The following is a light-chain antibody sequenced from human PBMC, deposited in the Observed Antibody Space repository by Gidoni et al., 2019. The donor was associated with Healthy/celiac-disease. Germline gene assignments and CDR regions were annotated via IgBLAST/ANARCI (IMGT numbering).Light chain of an antibody. V-gene: IGKV3-11*01. CDR1: QSVSSY. CDR2: DAS. J-gene: IGKJ5*01. Sequence: ESVLTQSPASLSLSPGEGATLACSASQSVSSYLAWYQQKPGQAPRLLIYDASNRATGIPARFSGSGSGTDFTFTISSLEPEDFAVYYCQQRSNWPITFGQGTRLEIK. CDR3: QQRSNWPIT.